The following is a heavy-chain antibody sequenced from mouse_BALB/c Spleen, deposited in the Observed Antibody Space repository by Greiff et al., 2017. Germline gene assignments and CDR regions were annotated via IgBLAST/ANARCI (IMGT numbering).Heavy chain of an antibody. D-gene: IGHD2-4*01. CDR3: AGYDYDVYYYAMDY. J-gene: IGHJ4*01. CDR1: GYSITSGYY. Sequence: EVQLQESGPGLVKPSQSLSLTCSVTGYSITSGYYWNWIRQFPGNKLEWMGYISYDGSNNYNPSLKNRISITRDTSKNQFFLKLNSVTTEDTATYYCAGYDYDVYYYAMDYWGQGTSVTVSS. CDR2: ISYDGSN. V-gene: IGHV3-6*02.